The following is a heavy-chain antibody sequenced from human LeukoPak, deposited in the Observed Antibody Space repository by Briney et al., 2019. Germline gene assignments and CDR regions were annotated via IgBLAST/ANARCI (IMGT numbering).Heavy chain of an antibody. CDR3: AKGDYDILTGYSDY. V-gene: IGHV3-9*01. CDR1: GFTFDDYA. J-gene: IGHJ4*02. Sequence: PGGSRRLSCAASGFTFDDYAMHWVRQAPGKGLEWVSGISWNSGSIGYADSVKGRFTISRDNAKNSLYLQMNSLRAEDTALYYCAKGDYDILTGYSDYWGQGTLVTVSS. D-gene: IGHD3-9*01. CDR2: ISWNSGSI.